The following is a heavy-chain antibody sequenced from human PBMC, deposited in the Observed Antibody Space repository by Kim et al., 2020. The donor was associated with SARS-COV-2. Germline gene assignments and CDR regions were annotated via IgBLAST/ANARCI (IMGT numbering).Heavy chain of an antibody. J-gene: IGHJ5*02. V-gene: IGHV7-4-1*02. Sequence: AQGFTGRFVFSLDTSVSTAYLQISSLKAEDTAVYYCARAGYSSSWSYFDPWGQGTLVTVSS. D-gene: IGHD6-13*01. CDR3: ARAGYSSSWSYFDP.